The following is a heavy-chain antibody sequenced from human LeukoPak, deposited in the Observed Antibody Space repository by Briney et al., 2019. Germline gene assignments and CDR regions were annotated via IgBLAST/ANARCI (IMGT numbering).Heavy chain of an antibody. CDR2: IKQDGSEK. CDR3: ARVRRDGYNYEFDY. V-gene: IGHV3-7*03. J-gene: IGHJ4*02. D-gene: IGHD5-24*01. Sequence: GGSLRLSRAASGFTFSSYWMSWVRQAPGKGLEWVANIKQDGSEKYYVDSVKGRFTISRDNAKNSLYLQMNSLRAEDTAVYYCARVRRDGYNYEFDYWGQGTLVTVSS. CDR1: GFTFSSYW.